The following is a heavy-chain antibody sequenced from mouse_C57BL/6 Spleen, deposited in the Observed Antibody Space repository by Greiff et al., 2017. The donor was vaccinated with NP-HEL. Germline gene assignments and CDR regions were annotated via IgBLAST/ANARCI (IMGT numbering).Heavy chain of an antibody. CDR3: ARRGGSGWYFDD. J-gene: IGHJ1*03. Sequence: VQLQQSGAELVRPGTSVKMSCKASGYTFTNYWMGWAKQRPGHGLEWIGDIYPGGGYTNYNEKFNGKATLTADKSSSTAYMQFSSLTSEASAIYYCARRGGSGWYFDDWGTGTTVTGSS. CDR2: IYPGGGYT. D-gene: IGHD1-1*01. V-gene: IGHV1-63*01. CDR1: GYTFTNYW.